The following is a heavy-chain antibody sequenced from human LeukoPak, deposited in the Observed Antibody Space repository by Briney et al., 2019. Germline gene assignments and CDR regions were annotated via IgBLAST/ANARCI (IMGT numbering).Heavy chain of an antibody. CDR3: ARGTLYYGSGIYPHPGKYYFDY. Sequence: GASVKVSCKASGYTFTGYYMHWVRQAPGQGLEWMGVINPSDGSTDYAQKFQGRVTMIRDTSTSTVYMELSSLRSADTAVYYCARGTLYYGSGIYPHPGKYYFDYWGQGTLVTVSS. CDR2: INPSDGST. J-gene: IGHJ4*02. CDR1: GYTFTGYY. D-gene: IGHD3-10*01. V-gene: IGHV1-46*01.